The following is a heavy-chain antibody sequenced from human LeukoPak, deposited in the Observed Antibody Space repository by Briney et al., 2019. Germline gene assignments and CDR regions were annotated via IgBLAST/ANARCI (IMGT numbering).Heavy chain of an antibody. CDR1: GFTFSSYA. CDR3: ARGGYQILWGDY. V-gene: IGHV3-30-3*01. Sequence: GGSLRLSCAASGFTFSSYAMHWVRQAPGKGLEWMAVISYDGSNQYYADSVKGRFTISRDNSKNTLYLQMNSLRVEDTAVYYCARGGYQILWGDYWGQGTLVTVSS. D-gene: IGHD2-2*01. J-gene: IGHJ4*02. CDR2: ISYDGSNQ.